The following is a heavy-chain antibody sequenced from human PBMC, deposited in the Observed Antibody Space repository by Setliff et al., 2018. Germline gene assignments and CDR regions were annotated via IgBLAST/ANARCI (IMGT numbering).Heavy chain of an antibody. CDR2: INPNSGNT. CDR1: GYSFTNYD. J-gene: IGHJ3*02. V-gene: IGHV1-8*02. Sequence: ASVKVSCKASGYSFTNYDINWVRQATGQGLEWMGWINPNSGNTDYAQKYQGRVTMTTNTSINTAYMELSSLRFEDTAGYYCARPDVGGSWAFDAFDIWGQGTMVTVSS. CDR3: ARPDVGGSWAFDAFDI.